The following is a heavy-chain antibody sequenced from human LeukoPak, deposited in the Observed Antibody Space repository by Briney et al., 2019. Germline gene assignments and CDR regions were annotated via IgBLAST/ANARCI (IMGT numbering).Heavy chain of an antibody. J-gene: IGHJ1*01. V-gene: IGHV1-2*02. D-gene: IGHD6-13*01. Sequence: ASVEVSCKASGYTFTGYYMHWVRQAPGQGLEWMGWINPNSGGTNYAQKFQGRVTMTRDTSISTAYMELSRLRSDDTAVYYCASGNEQHQRGYAEYFQHWGQGTLVTVSS. CDR2: INPNSGGT. CDR3: ASGNEQHQRGYAEYFQH. CDR1: GYTFTGYY.